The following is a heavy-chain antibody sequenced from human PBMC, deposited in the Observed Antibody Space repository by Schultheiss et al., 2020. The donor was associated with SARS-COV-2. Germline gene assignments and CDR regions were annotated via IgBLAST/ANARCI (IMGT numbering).Heavy chain of an antibody. V-gene: IGHV3-7*03. CDR3: ARELVVSSAEYFHY. CDR1: GFTFSRFW. D-gene: IGHD2-8*02. Sequence: GGSLRLSCAASGFTFSRFWMSWVRQAPGKGLEWVANINEDGSEKYYVDSVKGRFTISRDNAKNSLYLQINSPRAEDTALYYCARELVVSSAEYFHYWGQGTLVTVSS. J-gene: IGHJ1*01. CDR2: INEDGSEK.